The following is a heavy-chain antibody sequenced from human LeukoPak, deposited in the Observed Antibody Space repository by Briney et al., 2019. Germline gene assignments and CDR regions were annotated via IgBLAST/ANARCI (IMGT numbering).Heavy chain of an antibody. CDR1: GGSISSYY. V-gene: IGHV4-59*01. CDR3: ARDPGYSYGPPGYGLDV. J-gene: IGHJ6*02. D-gene: IGHD5-18*01. CDR2: FFYSGST. Sequence: SETLSLTCTVSGGSISSYYWSWIRQPPGKGLEWIGYFFYSGSTKYKPSLKSRVTISVDTSKKQFSLKLSSVTAADTAVYYCARDPGYSYGPPGYGLDVWGQGATVTVSS.